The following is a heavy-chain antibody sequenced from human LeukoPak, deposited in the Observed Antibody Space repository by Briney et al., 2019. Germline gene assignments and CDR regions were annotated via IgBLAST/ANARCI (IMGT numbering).Heavy chain of an antibody. CDR1: GGSISSSSYY. J-gene: IGHJ4*02. D-gene: IGHD3-9*01. Sequence: SETLSLTCTASGGSISSSSYYWGWIRQPPGKGPEWIGSIYYSGSTYYNPSLKSRVTISVDTSKNQFSLKLSSVTAADTAVYYCARQPPFVLRYFDWLPFEDYWGQGTLVTVSS. CDR2: IYYSGST. CDR3: ARQPPFVLRYFDWLPFEDY. V-gene: IGHV4-39*01.